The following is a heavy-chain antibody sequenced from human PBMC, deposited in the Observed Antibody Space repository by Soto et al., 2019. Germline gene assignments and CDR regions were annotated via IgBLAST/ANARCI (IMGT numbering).Heavy chain of an antibody. CDR1: GGTFSSYT. CDR2: IIPILGIA. V-gene: IGHV1-69*02. D-gene: IGHD5-12*01. CDR3: ATYVNIVATAGFDY. J-gene: IGHJ4*02. Sequence: ASVKVSCKASGGTFSSYTISWVRQAPGQGLEWMGRIIPILGIANYAQKFQGRVTITADKSTSTAYMELSSLRSEDTAVYYCATYVNIVATAGFDYWGQGTLVTVSS.